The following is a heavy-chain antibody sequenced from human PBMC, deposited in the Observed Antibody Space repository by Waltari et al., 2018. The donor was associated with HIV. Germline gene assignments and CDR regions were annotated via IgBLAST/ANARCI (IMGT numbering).Heavy chain of an antibody. CDR3: ARGRRCSTTSCPTGYYYGMDV. D-gene: IGHD2-2*01. J-gene: IGHJ6*02. V-gene: IGHV4-34*02. CDR2: INHSGST. Sequence: QVQLQQWGAGLLKPSETLSLTCAVYGGSFSGYYWSWIRQPPGKGLEWIGEINHSGSTNSNPSPKSRVTISVGTSKNQFSLKLSSVTAADTAVYYCARGRRCSTTSCPTGYYYGMDVWGQGTTVTVSS. CDR1: GGSFSGYY.